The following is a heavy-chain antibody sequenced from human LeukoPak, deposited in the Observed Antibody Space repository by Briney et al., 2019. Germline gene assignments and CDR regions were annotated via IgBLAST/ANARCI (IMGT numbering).Heavy chain of an antibody. J-gene: IGHJ4*02. CDR1: GFTFDDYA. Sequence: SLRLSCAASGFTFDDYAMHWVRQAPGKGLEWVSGISWNSGSIGYADSVKGRFTISRDNAKNSLYLQMNSLRAEDMALYYCAKDTGIVGATAFDYWGQGTLVTVSS. CDR2: ISWNSGSI. D-gene: IGHD1-26*01. CDR3: AKDTGIVGATAFDY. V-gene: IGHV3-9*03.